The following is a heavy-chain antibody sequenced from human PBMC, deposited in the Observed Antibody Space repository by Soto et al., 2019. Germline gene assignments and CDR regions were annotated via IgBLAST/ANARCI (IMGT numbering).Heavy chain of an antibody. CDR1: GGSISSYY. J-gene: IGHJ6*03. D-gene: IGHD2-2*01. Sequence: SETLSLTCTVSGGSISSYYWIWIRQPPGKGLEWIGYIYYSGSTNYNPSLKSRVTISVDTSKNQFSLKLSSVTAADTAVYYCARSPVVPAATKYYYYYYMDVWGKGTTVTVSS. CDR3: ARSPVVPAATKYYYYYYMDV. CDR2: IYYSGST. V-gene: IGHV4-59*08.